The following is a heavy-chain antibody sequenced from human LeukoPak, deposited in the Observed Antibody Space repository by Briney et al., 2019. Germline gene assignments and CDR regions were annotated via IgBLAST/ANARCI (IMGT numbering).Heavy chain of an antibody. CDR1: GYTFTGYY. Sequence: ASVKVSCKASGYTFTGYYVHWVRQAPGQGLEWMGRINPNSGGTNYAQKFQGRVTMTRDTSISTAYMELTRPRSDDTAVYSCARASGSSDLNYWGQGTLVTVSS. V-gene: IGHV1-2*06. D-gene: IGHD1-26*01. CDR2: INPNSGGT. J-gene: IGHJ4*02. CDR3: ARASGSSDLNY.